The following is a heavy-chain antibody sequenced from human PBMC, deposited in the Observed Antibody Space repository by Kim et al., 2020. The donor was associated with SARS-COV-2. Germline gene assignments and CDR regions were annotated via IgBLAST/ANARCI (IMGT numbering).Heavy chain of an antibody. V-gene: IGHV1-69*13. J-gene: IGHJ4*02. CDR2: IIPIFGTA. Sequence: SVKVSCKASGGTFSSYAISWVRQAPGQGLEWMGGIIPIFGTANYAQKFQGRVTITADESTSTAYMELSSLRSEDTAVYYCARGRSGFGELFIGYFDYWGQGTLVTVSS. CDR1: GGTFSSYA. CDR3: ARGRSGFGELFIGYFDY. D-gene: IGHD3-10*01.